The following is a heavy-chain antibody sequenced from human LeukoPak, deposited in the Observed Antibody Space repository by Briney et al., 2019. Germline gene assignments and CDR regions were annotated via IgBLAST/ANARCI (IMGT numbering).Heavy chain of an antibody. CDR3: ARSLQDIWSGYEAPRRPFDQ. Sequence: AETLSLTCTVSGDSIITEDYYWGWIRQPPGKGLEWIGSLYFTGSTYYNPSLKSRVTISLDTAKKQFSLKLISVTGADTAVYYCARSLQDIWSGYEAPRRPFDQWGRGTLVTVTS. J-gene: IGHJ4*02. CDR1: GDSIITEDYY. D-gene: IGHD3-3*01. CDR2: LYFTGST. V-gene: IGHV4-39*01.